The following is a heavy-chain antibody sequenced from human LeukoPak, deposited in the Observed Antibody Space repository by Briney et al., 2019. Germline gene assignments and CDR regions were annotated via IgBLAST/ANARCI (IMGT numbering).Heavy chain of an antibody. CDR3: ARHSLNNYGSYY. V-gene: IGHV4-39*01. J-gene: IGHJ4*02. CDR1: GGSISSSTYS. Sequence: SETLSLTCTVSGGSISSSTYSWTWIRQPPGKGLEWIGSIHYDGNTYYKPSLKSRVTISVDTSKIQFSLRLSSATAADMATYYCARHSLNNYGSYYWGQGTLVTVPS. D-gene: IGHD5-24*01. CDR2: IHYDGNT.